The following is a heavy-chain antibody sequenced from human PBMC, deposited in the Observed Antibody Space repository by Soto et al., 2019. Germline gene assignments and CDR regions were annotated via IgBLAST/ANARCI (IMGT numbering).Heavy chain of an antibody. V-gene: IGHV4-4*02. CDR3: ARGGYCSIISCYRYDY. CDR1: SGSISSSNW. Sequence: SETLSLTCAVSSGSISSSNWWSWVRQPPGKGLEWIGEIYHSGSTNYNPSLKSRVTISVDKSKNQFSLKLSSVTAADTAVYYCARGGYCSIISCYRYDYWGQGTLVTVSS. D-gene: IGHD2-2*01. J-gene: IGHJ4*02. CDR2: IYHSGST.